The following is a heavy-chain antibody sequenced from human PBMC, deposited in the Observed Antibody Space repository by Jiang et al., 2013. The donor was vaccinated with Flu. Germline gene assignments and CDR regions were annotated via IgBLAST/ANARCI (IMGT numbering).Heavy chain of an antibody. Sequence: GAEVKKPGSSVKVSCKASGDTFNNYAYNWVRQAPGQGLEWMGRIMPVLGTPNYGQRFQGRVTITADKSSSTAYMELSSLRSEDTAVYYCARARGFGELLPFDSWGQGTLVTVSS. J-gene: IGHJ4*02. D-gene: IGHD3-10*01. CDR2: IMPVLGTP. V-gene: IGHV1-69*04. CDR1: GDTFNNYA. CDR3: ARARGFGELLPFDS.